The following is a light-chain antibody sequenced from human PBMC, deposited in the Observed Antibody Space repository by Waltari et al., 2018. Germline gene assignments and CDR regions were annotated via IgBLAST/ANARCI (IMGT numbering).Light chain of an antibody. J-gene: IGKJ4*01. Sequence: TRRSNDVISSYFASYQQKPGKASKLLIYAASTLQSGVPSRFSGSGSGTEFTLTISSLQPEDFATYYCQQLNSYPLTFGGGTKVEIK. CDR1: DVISSY. CDR2: AAS. CDR3: QQLNSYPLT. V-gene: IGKV1-9*01.